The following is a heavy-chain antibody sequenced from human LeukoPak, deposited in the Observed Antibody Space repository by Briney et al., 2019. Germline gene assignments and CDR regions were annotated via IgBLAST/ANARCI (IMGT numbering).Heavy chain of an antibody. J-gene: IGHJ6*02. CDR3: ANYGGNHYYYYGMDV. V-gene: IGHV3-20*04. CDR2: INWNGGST. CDR1: GFTFDDYG. Sequence: PGGSLRLSCAASGFTFDDYGLSWVRQAPGKGLEWISDINWNGGSTGYADSVKGRFTISRDNAKNSLYLQMNSLRAEDTAVYYCANYGGNHYYYYGMDVWGQGTTVTVSS. D-gene: IGHD4-23*01.